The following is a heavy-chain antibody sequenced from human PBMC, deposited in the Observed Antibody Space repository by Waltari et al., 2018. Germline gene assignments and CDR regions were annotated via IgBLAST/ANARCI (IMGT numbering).Heavy chain of an antibody. Sequence: EVQLLESGGGLVQPGGSLRRSCAASGFTFSSYTMNWVRQAPGKGLEWVSAIHNGGDPTSYADSVKGRFTISRDNSKSTLFLQMNSLRAEDTAMYFCAKDSAYGGDDYWGQGTLVTVSS. D-gene: IGHD4-17*01. CDR2: IHNGGDPT. CDR1: GFTFSSYT. J-gene: IGHJ4*02. V-gene: IGHV3-23*01. CDR3: AKDSAYGGDDY.